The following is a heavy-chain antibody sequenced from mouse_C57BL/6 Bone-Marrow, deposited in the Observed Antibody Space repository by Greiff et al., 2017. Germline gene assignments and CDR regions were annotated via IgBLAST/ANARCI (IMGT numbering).Heavy chain of an antibody. V-gene: IGHV5-12*01. CDR3: ARQTGTGAMDY. CDR1: GFTFSDYY. D-gene: IGHD3-3*01. Sequence: EVKLMESGGGLVQPGGSLTLSCAASGFTFSDYYMYWVRQTPEKRLEWVAYISNGGGSTYYPDTVKGRFTISRDNAKNTLYLQMSRLKSEDTAMYYCARQTGTGAMDYWGQGTSVTVSS. J-gene: IGHJ4*01. CDR2: ISNGGGST.